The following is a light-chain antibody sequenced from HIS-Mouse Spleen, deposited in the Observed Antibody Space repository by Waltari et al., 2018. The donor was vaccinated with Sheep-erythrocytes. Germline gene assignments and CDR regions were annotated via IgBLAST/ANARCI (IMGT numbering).Light chain of an antibody. J-gene: IGLJ1*01. Sequence: QSALTQPRSVSGSPGQSVTISCTGTSSDVGGYNYVSWYHQHPGKTPKLRIDAVSKRPSWVPDHFSGSNSCKPASLTISGLQAEDEADYYCCSNAGSYNHVFATGTKVTVL. CDR2: AVS. CDR3: CSNAGSYNHV. V-gene: IGLV2-11*01. CDR1: SSDVGGYNY.